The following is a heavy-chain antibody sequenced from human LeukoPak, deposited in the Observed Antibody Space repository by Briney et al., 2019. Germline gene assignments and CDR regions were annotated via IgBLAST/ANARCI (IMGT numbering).Heavy chain of an antibody. CDR2: ISAYNGNT. J-gene: IGHJ6*03. D-gene: IGHD3-3*01. CDR1: GYTFASYG. Sequence: ASVKVSCKASGYTFASYGISWVRQAPGQGLEWMGWISAYNGNTNYAQKLQGRVTMTTDTSTSTAYMELRSLRSDDTAVYYCAREKFDFWSGYYSGYYYYMDVWGKGTTVTVSS. CDR3: AREKFDFWSGYYSGYYYYMDV. V-gene: IGHV1-18*01.